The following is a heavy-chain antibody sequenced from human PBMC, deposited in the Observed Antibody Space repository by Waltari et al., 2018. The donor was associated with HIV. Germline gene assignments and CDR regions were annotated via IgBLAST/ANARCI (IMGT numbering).Heavy chain of an antibody. Sequence: VHLVESGGDSVKPGGSLSLSCETSGFTLGNLWMSWVRQAPGKGLEGVGRIKKKSEDETRDYAAPVRGRFTISRDDRQNTVYLEMNRLKTEDTGLYYCTTVSSGWYGGWFDSWGQGTLVIVSS. V-gene: IGHV3-15*01. CDR2: IKKKSEDETR. CDR1: GFTLGNLW. J-gene: IGHJ5*01. D-gene: IGHD6-19*01. CDR3: TTVSSGWYGGWFDS.